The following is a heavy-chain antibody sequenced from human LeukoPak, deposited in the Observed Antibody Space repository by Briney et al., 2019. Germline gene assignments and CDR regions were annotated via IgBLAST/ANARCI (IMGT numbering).Heavy chain of an antibody. Sequence: ASAKVSCKASGYTFPSYFMHWARQAPGQGLEWMGIINPTGGSTTYAQKFQGRVTMTRDTSTSTVYMELSSLRSDDTAVYYCARTAARRFDYWGQGTLVTVSS. J-gene: IGHJ4*02. V-gene: IGHV1-46*01. CDR3: ARTAARRFDY. CDR2: INPTGGST. CDR1: GYTFPSYF. D-gene: IGHD6-6*01.